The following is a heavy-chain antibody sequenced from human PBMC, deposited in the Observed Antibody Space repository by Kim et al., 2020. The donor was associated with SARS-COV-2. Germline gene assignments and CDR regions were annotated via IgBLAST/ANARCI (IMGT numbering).Heavy chain of an antibody. V-gene: IGHV4-4*02. J-gene: IGHJ4*02. Sequence: TNYNPSLKSRVTISVDKSKNQFSLKLSSVTAADTAVYYCARAQPILGLGYWGQGTLVTVSS. CDR3: ARAQPILGLGY. D-gene: IGHD3-16*01. CDR2: T.